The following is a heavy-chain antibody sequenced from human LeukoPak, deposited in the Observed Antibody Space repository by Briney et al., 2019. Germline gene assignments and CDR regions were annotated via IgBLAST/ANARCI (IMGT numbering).Heavy chain of an antibody. CDR1: GGSISSSNW. CDR2: IYHSGST. V-gene: IGHV4-4*02. J-gene: IGHJ4*02. D-gene: IGHD4-17*01. CDR3: ASLYGDYRVGY. Sequence: NPSGTLSLTCAVSGGSISSSNWWSWVRQPPGKGLEWIGEIYHSGSTNYNPSLKSRVTRSVDKSKNQFSLKLSSVTAADTAVYYCASLYGDYRVGYWGQGTLVTVSS.